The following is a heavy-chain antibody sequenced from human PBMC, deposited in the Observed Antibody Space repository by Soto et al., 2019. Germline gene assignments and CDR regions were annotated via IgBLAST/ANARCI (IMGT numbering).Heavy chain of an antibody. Sequence: GGCLRLSCAASGFTFSSYGMHWVHQAPGKGLEWVAVIWYDGSNKYYADSVKGRFTISRDNSKNTLYLQMNSLRAEDTAVYYCARDTYGDYALDYWGQGTLVTVSS. D-gene: IGHD4-17*01. V-gene: IGHV3-33*01. J-gene: IGHJ4*02. CDR1: GFTFSSYG. CDR3: ARDTYGDYALDY. CDR2: IWYDGSNK.